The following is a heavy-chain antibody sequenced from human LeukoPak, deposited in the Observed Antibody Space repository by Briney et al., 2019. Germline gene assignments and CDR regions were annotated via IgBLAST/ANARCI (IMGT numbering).Heavy chain of an antibody. V-gene: IGHV3-23*01. Sequence: PGGSLRLSCAASGFTFNSYAMSWVRQAPGKGLEWVSTISGSGGSTYYADSVRDRFAISRDNSKNTVFLQMNSLRTEDTAVYYCTKDRARRDGSSGSDYWGQGTLVTVSS. D-gene: IGHD5-24*01. CDR3: TKDRARRDGSSGSDY. J-gene: IGHJ4*02. CDR2: ISGSGGST. CDR1: GFTFNSYA.